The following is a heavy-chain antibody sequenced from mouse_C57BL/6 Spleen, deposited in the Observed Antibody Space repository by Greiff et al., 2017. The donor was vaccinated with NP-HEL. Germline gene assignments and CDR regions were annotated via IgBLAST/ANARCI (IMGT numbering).Heavy chain of an antibody. CDR2: IDPEDGDT. V-gene: IGHV14-1*01. Sequence: VQLQHSGAELVRPGASVKFSCTASGSNFKNYYMHWVKQRPEKGLEWIGRIDPEDGDTEYAPKFQGKATMTADTSSNTAYLQLSSLTSEDTAVYYCTTVDGYYWFAYWGQGTLVTVSA. CDR1: GSNFKNYY. D-gene: IGHD2-3*01. J-gene: IGHJ3*01. CDR3: TTVDGYYWFAY.